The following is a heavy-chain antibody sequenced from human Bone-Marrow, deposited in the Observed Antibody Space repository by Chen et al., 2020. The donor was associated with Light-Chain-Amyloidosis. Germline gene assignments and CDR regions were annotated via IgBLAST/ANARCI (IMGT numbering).Heavy chain of an antibody. CDR3: ARRRDGYNFDY. J-gene: IGHJ4*02. CDR1: GYTFPHYW. CDR2: IYPDDSDA. Sequence: EAQLEQSGPDVQKPGDPLKISCNGSGYTFPHYWIGWVRQMPGNGLEWMGVIYPDDSDARYSPSFEGQVTISADKSITTAYLQWRSLKASDTAMYYCARRRDGYNFDYWGQGTLVTVSS. V-gene: IGHV5-51*01. D-gene: IGHD5-12*01.